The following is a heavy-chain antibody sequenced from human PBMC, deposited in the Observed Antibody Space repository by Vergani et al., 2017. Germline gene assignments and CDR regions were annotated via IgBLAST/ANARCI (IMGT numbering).Heavy chain of an antibody. CDR2: IYHSGST. J-gene: IGHJ1*01. V-gene: IGHV4-30-2*01. CDR3: ARALWGIQH. CDR1: GGSISSGGYS. Sequence: QVQLQESGPGLVKPSGTLSLTCAVSGGSISSGGYSWGWIRQPPGKGLEWIGYIYHSGSTYYNPPLKSRVTISVDRSKNQFSLKLSSVTAADPAVYYCARALWGIQHWGQGTLVTVSS. D-gene: IGHD3-10*01.